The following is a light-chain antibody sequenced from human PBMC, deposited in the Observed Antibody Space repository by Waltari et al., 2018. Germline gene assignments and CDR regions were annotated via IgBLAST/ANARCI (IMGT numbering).Light chain of an antibody. CDR3: QHYVSLPVT. CDR1: QSISKY. Sequence: EIVLTQSPGTLSLSSGARATLSCRTSQSISKYVAWYQQKPGQAPRRLIYHASSRATGIRDRFSGSGSGTDFSLTISRLEPEDFAVYYCQHYVSLPVTFGQGTKVEIK. J-gene: IGKJ1*01. CDR2: HAS. V-gene: IGKV3-20*01.